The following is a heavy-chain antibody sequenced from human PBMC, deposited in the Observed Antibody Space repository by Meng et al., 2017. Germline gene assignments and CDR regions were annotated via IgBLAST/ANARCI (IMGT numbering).Heavy chain of an antibody. CDR3: ARDERIAVAGSFSLQH. J-gene: IGHJ1*01. CDR1: GYTFTSYY. CDR2: INPSGGST. D-gene: IGHD6-19*01. V-gene: IGHV1-46*01. Sequence: ASVKVSCKASGYTFTSYYMHWVRQAPGQGLEWMGIINPSGGSTSYAQKFQGRVTMTRDTSTSTVYMELSSLRSEDTAVYYCARDERIAVAGSFSLQHWGQGTRVTVSS.